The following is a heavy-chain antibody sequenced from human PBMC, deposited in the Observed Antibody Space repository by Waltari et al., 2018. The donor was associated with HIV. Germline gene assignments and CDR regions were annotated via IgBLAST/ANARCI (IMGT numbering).Heavy chain of an antibody. J-gene: IGHJ5*02. CDR2: IIPAIGIA. V-gene: IGHV1-69*02. CDR1: GDTLCNYT. Sequence: VQVVQSGAEVKKPGSSVKVSCPASGDTLCNYTVSWVRQAPGKGLEWMGRIIPAIGIAMHTDKFQDRVTINADKATNSAYMELGGLRSEDTALYFCALGRIDDIRSGRENLGGFDPWGPGTLVSVSS. D-gene: IGHD3-3*01. CDR3: ALGRIDDIRSGRENLGGFDP.